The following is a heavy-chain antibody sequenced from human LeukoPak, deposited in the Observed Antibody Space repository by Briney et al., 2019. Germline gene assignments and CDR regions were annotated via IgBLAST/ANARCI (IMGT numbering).Heavy chain of an antibody. J-gene: IGHJ3*02. V-gene: IGHV5-51*01. Sequence: GESLKISCKGSGYSFTTYWIGWVRQMPGKGLEWMGIIYPGVSDTRYSPSFQGQFTISADKSISTAYLQWSSLKASDTAMYFCARGVWCSGGRCYYDAFDIWGQGTMVTVSS. D-gene: IGHD2-15*01. CDR3: ARGVWCSGGRCYYDAFDI. CDR1: GYSFTTYW. CDR2: IYPGVSDT.